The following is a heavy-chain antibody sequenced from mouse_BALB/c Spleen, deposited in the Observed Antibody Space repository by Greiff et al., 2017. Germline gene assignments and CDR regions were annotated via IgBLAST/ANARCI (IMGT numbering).Heavy chain of an antibody. CDR1: GFNIKDTY. CDR3: ASPHYGSSYGFAY. D-gene: IGHD1-1*01. V-gene: IGHV14-3*02. Sequence: VQLQHSGAELVKPGASVKLSCTASGFNIKDTYMHWVKQRPEQGLEWIGRIDPANGNTKYDPKFQGKATITADTSSNTAYLQLSSLTSEDTAVYYCASPHYGSSYGFAYWGQGTLVTVSA. J-gene: IGHJ3*01. CDR2: IDPANGNT.